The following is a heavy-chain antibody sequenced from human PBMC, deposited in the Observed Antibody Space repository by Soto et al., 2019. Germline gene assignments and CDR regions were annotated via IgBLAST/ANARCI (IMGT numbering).Heavy chain of an antibody. CDR3: ARDAARAAAGIWLYYFDY. J-gene: IGHJ4*02. CDR2: INPSGGST. V-gene: IGHV1-46*01. D-gene: IGHD6-13*01. CDR1: GYTFTSYY. Sequence: QVQLVQSGAEVKKPGASVKVSCKASGYTFTSYYMHWVRQAPGQGLEWMGIINPSGGSTSYAQKLQGRVTMTRDTSTSTVYMELSSLRSEDTAVYYCARDAARAAAGIWLYYFDYWGQGTLVTVSS.